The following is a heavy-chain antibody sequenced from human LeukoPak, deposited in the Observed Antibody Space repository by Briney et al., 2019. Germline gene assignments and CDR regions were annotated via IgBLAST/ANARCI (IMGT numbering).Heavy chain of an antibody. J-gene: IGHJ4*02. Sequence: GGSPRLSCAASGFTFDDYAMHWVRQAPGKGLEWVSGISWNSGSIGYADSVKGRFTISRDNAKNSLYLQMNSLRAEDTAVYYCARDRAGGNPGPFDYWGQGTLVTASS. V-gene: IGHV3-9*01. CDR3: ARDRAGGNPGPFDY. CDR1: GFTFDDYA. CDR2: ISWNSGSI. D-gene: IGHD4-23*01.